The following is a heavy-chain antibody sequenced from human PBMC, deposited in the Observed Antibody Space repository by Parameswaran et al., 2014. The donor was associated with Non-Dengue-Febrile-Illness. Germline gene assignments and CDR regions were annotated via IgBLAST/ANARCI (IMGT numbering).Heavy chain of an antibody. CDR1: GGSISSGGYY. CDR3: ARAYSYYYDSSGSYYFDY. CDR2: NYYSGST. D-gene: IGHD3-22*01. J-gene: IGHJ4*02. Sequence: SETLSLTCTVSGGSISSGGYYWSWIRQHPGKGLEWIGYNYYSGSTYYNPSLKSRVTISVDTSKNQFSLKLSSVTAADTAVYYCARAYSYYYDSSGSYYFDYWGQGTLVTVSS. V-gene: IGHV4-31*03.